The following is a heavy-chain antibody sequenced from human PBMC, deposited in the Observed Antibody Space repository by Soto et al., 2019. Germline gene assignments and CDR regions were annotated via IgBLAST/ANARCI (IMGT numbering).Heavy chain of an antibody. CDR1: GGSLNTYY. CDR3: GRPGGDFVLPSDY. D-gene: IGHD2-21*02. Sequence: PSETLSLTCAVHGGSLNTYYWSWIRQPPGKGLEWIGSIKHGGTANYSPSLAGRATMSVDTSKNQFSVTLNSVTAADTAVYFCGRPGGDFVLPSDYWGPGTLVTVSS. V-gene: IGHV4-34*01. CDR2: IKHGGTA. J-gene: IGHJ4*02.